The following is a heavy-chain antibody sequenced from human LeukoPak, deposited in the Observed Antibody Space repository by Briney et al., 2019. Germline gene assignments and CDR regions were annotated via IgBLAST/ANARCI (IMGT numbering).Heavy chain of an antibody. Sequence: GASVKVSCKASGYTFTSYGISWVRHAPGQGLEWMGWISAYNGNTNYAQKLQGRVTMTTDTSTSTAYMELRSLRSDDTAVYYCARTVAAAGHNWFDPWGQGTLVTVSS. V-gene: IGHV1-18*01. CDR2: ISAYNGNT. CDR3: ARTVAAAGHNWFDP. J-gene: IGHJ5*02. CDR1: GYTFTSYG. D-gene: IGHD6-13*01.